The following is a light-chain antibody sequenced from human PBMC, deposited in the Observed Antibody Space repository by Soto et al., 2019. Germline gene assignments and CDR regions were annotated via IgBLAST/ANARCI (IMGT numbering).Light chain of an antibody. CDR1: QDISEY. V-gene: IGKV1-33*01. CDR3: QQYDALPLT. CDR2: DAS. J-gene: IGKJ4*01. Sequence: DIQMTQSPSSLSASAGDRVTITCQASQDISEYLHWYQQKPGTAPKRLIYDASNLETGVPSRFSGSGSGTDFTFTISSLQPEDIATYYCQQYDALPLTFGGGTKVEIK.